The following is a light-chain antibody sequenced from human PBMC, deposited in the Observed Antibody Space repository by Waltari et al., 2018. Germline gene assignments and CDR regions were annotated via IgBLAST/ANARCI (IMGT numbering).Light chain of an antibody. CDR2: LAS. V-gene: IGKV2-28*01. Sequence: DIVMTQSPLSLPVTPGEPASISCRSSQSLLYSNGYNYLDWYLQKPGQSPQLLIKLASHRASGVPDRFSGSGSGTDFTLKISRVEAEDVGIYYCMQARQTPDTFGQGTKLEIK. CDR3: MQARQTPDT. CDR1: QSLLYSNGYNY. J-gene: IGKJ2*01.